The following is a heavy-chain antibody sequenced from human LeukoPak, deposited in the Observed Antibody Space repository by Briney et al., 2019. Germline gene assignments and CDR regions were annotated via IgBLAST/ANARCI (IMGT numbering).Heavy chain of an antibody. CDR1: GYTFTSYG. J-gene: IGHJ6*03. D-gene: IGHD3-10*01. CDR2: ISAYNGNT. CDR3: ARGITMVRGVIGYYYYYMDV. Sequence: ASVKVSCKASGYTFTSYGISWVRQAPGQGLEWMGWISAYNGNTNYAQKLQGRVTMTTDTSTSTAYMELRSLRSDDTAVYYCARGITMVRGVIGYYYYYMDVWGKGTTVTISS. V-gene: IGHV1-18*01.